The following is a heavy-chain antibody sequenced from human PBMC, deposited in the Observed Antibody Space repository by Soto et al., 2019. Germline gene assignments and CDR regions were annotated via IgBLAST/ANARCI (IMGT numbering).Heavy chain of an antibody. Sequence: QVQLVESGGGVVQPGTSLRLSCEASGFSFSSYAIHWVRQAPGKGLQWVAGISNDGKNEYYRDSVKGRFTIATDKSKNTVSLQMSSLRSDDTAVYYCAKDFIGYCTSVNCHIFDFWGQGTRVTVSS. CDR2: ISNDGKNE. J-gene: IGHJ4*02. D-gene: IGHD2-8*02. CDR3: AKDFIGYCTSVNCHIFDF. CDR1: GFSFSSYA. V-gene: IGHV3-30*18.